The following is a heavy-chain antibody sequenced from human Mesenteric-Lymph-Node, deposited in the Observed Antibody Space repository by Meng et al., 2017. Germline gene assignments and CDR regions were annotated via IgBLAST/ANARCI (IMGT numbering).Heavy chain of an antibody. CDR3: ARGSSSSWYFGY. V-gene: IGHV4-34*01. J-gene: IGHJ4*02. CDR1: GGSFSGYY. CDR2: INHSGST. Sequence: QGQLQKWGAGLLKPSETLSLTCAVYGGSFSGYYWSWIRQPPGKGLEWIGEINHSGSTNYNPSLKSRVTISVDTSKNQFSLKLSSVTAADTAVYYCARGSSSSWYFGYWGQGTLVTVSS. D-gene: IGHD6-13*01.